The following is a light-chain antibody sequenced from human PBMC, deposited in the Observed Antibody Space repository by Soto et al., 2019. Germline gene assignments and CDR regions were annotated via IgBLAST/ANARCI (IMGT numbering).Light chain of an antibody. Sequence: QSALTQPASVSGSPGQSITISCTGTSSDVGGYNYVSWYQQHPGRAPELMIFEVSNRPSGVSHRFSGSKSGNTASLTISGLQAEDEGDYYCGSYTSSSTFIFGGGTKLTVL. CDR2: EVS. CDR1: SSDVGGYNY. CDR3: GSYTSSSTFI. J-gene: IGLJ2*01. V-gene: IGLV2-14*01.